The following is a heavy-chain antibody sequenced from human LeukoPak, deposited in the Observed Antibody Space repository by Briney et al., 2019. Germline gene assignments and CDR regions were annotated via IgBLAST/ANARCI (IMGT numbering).Heavy chain of an antibody. CDR3: ARYTAMVDY. V-gene: IGHV3-48*02. CDR2: ISSSGGTI. D-gene: IGHD5-18*01. Sequence: PGGSLRLSCAASGFTFSTYSMTWVRQAPGKGLEWVSYISSSGGTIYYADSVKGRFTISRDNAKNSLYLQMNSLRDEDTAVYYCARYTAMVDYWGQGTLVTVSS. J-gene: IGHJ4*02. CDR1: GFTFSTYS.